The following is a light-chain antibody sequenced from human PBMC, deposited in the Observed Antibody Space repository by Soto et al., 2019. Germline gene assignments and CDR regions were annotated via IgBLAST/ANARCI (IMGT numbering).Light chain of an antibody. Sequence: DIQLTESPSSLSASLGDRVTITCRASQSISSYLNWYQKKPGKAPKLLIYAASSLQSGVPSRLSGSGYGKDFTLTISSLQPEDAATYYCQQSHSTPITFGQGTRGEIK. V-gene: IGKV1-39*01. CDR3: QQSHSTPIT. CDR2: AAS. J-gene: IGKJ5*01. CDR1: QSISSY.